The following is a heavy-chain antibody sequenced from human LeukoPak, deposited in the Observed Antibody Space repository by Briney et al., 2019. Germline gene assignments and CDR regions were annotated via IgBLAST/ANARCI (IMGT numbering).Heavy chain of an antibody. CDR2: IDGSGDDT. CDR3: ARAPNAFDI. V-gene: IGHV3-23*01. Sequence: PGGSLRLSCAASGFTFKYYAMTWVRQAPGKGLEWVAAIDGSGDDTYYAESVKGRFTISRDNSQNTLFLQVNSLRAEDTAVYYCARAPNAFDIWGQGTMVTVSS. J-gene: IGHJ3*02. CDR1: GFTFKYYA.